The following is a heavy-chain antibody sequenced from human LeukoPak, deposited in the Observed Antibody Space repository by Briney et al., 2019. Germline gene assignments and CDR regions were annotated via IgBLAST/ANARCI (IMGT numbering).Heavy chain of an antibody. J-gene: IGHJ4*02. CDR1: GFTFSSYS. Sequence: MAGGSLRLSCAASGFTFSSYSMNWVRQAPGKGLEWVAAISSSSRDIFYADSVRGRFSISRDNTQNSLSLRMNSLRAEDTAVYYCVREAAATLFDYWGQGTLVTVSS. V-gene: IGHV3-21*01. D-gene: IGHD1-26*01. CDR3: VREAAATLFDY. CDR2: ISSSSRDI.